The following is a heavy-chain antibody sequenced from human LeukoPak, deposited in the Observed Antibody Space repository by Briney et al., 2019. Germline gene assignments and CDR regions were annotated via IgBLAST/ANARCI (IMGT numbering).Heavy chain of an antibody. V-gene: IGHV1-2*02. CDR2: INPNSGGT. CDR1: GYTFTGYY. CDR3: ARDYLYDFWSGYYH. J-gene: IGHJ5*02. Sequence: AASVKVSCKASGYTFTGYYMHWVRQAPGQGLEWMGWINPNSGGTNYAQKFQGRVTMTRDMSTSTVYMELSSLRSEDTAVYYCARDYLYDFWSGYYHWGQGTLVTVSS. D-gene: IGHD3-3*01.